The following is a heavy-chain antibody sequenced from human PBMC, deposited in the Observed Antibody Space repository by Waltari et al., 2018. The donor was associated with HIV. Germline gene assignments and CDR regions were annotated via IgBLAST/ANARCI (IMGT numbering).Heavy chain of an antibody. J-gene: IGHJ3*02. V-gene: IGHV3-33*06. CDR2: IWSDGYNK. Sequence: QVYLMESGGGVVQPGGSLKLSCAASGFTFSSYGMHWVRQAPGKGLEWVAVIWSDGYNKFYADSVRGRFTFSRDNSKYTLSLQMNSLRAKDTALYYCVKERGPFNGFDIWGQGTMVTVSS. CDR3: VKERGPFNGFDI. CDR1: GFTFSSYG. D-gene: IGHD3-16*01.